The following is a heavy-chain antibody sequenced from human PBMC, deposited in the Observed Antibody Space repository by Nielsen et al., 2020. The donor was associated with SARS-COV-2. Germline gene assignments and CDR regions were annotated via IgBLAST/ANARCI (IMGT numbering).Heavy chain of an antibody. Sequence: GESLKISCKASGYTFTSHLLGWVRQMPGKGLEWMGNIYPGDSETRYSPSFQGQVTISADKSTTTAYLQWSSLKASDTAIYYCARHFRGIAVWFDPWGQGTLVTVSS. D-gene: IGHD2-21*01. V-gene: IGHV5-51*01. CDR3: ARHFRGIAVWFDP. CDR2: IYPGDSET. J-gene: IGHJ5*02. CDR1: GYTFTSHL.